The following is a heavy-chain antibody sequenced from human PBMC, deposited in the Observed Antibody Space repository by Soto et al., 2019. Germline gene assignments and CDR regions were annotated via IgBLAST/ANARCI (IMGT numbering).Heavy chain of an antibody. V-gene: IGHV4-59*01. CDR3: AREGPSRDGYQLDY. Sequence: SETLSLTCTVSGGSISSYYWSWIRQPPGKGLEWIAYLSYSGSTNYNPSLTSRVTTSVDTSKNQFSLKLSSVTAADTAVYYCAREGPSRDGYQLDYWGQGTLVTVSS. CDR1: GGSISSYY. CDR2: LSYSGST. J-gene: IGHJ4*02. D-gene: IGHD5-12*01.